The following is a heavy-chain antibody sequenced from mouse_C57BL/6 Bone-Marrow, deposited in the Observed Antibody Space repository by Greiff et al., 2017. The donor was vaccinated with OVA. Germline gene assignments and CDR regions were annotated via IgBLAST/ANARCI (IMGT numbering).Heavy chain of an antibody. CDR1: GFTFSDYY. Sequence: EVQLVESGGGLVQPGGSLKLSCAASGFTFSDYYMYWVRQTPEKRLEWVAYISNGGGSTYYPDTVKGRFTISRDNAKNTLYLQMSRLKSEDTAMYYCTRVLNWYFDVWGTGTTVTVSS. V-gene: IGHV5-12*01. CDR2: ISNGGGST. J-gene: IGHJ1*03. CDR3: TRVLNWYFDV.